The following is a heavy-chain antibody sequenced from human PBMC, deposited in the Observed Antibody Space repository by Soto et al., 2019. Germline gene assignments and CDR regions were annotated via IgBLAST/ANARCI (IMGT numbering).Heavy chain of an antibody. D-gene: IGHD3-22*01. CDR1: GGAFGGDA. Sequence: SVKVSCKASGGAFGGDAITWVRQAPGQGLEWVGRIIPIFGTTNYAQNLQGRVTISADKSTLTSYMELHSLTSDDTALYYCARDRTDSGYYTNWLDPWGQGTHVTVSS. CDR3: ARDRTDSGYYTNWLDP. V-gene: IGHV1-69*06. CDR2: IIPIFGTT. J-gene: IGHJ5*02.